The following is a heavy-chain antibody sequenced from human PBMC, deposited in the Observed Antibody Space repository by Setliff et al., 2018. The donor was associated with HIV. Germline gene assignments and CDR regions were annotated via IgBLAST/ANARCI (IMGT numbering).Heavy chain of an antibody. CDR1: GYTFTSYG. Sequence: ASVKVSCKASGYTFTSYGISWVRQAPGQGLEWMGWINAYNGNANYVQDLQGRVTMTTDRSTSTAYMELRSLRSDDPAVYYSAGVPRGILDPGPPCYWGQETWSPSPQ. D-gene: IGHD3-3*01. CDR2: INAYNGNA. J-gene: IGHJ4*01. V-gene: IGHV1-18*01. CDR3: AGVPRGILDPGPPCY.